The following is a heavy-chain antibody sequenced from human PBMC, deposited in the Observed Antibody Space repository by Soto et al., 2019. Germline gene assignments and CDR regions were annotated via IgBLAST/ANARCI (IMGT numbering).Heavy chain of an antibody. CDR1: GFTFSSYA. D-gene: IGHD3-3*01. CDR3: AKDRAFWSGYIDY. Sequence: GGSLRLSCAASGFTFSSYAMSWVRQAPGKGLELVSGISGSGGTTYSADSVKGRFTISRDNSKNTLYLQMNSLRAEDTAIYYCAKDRAFWSGYIDYWGQGTLVTVSS. V-gene: IGHV3-23*01. CDR2: ISGSGGTT. J-gene: IGHJ4*02.